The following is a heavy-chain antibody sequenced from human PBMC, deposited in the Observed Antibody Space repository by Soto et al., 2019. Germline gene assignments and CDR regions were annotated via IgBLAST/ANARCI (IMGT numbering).Heavy chain of an antibody. V-gene: IGHV3-33*01. CDR2: IWYDGSNK. CDR1: GFTFSSYG. J-gene: IGHJ4*02. Sequence: QVQLVESGGGVVQPGRSLRLSCAASGFTFSSYGMHWVRQAPGKGLEWVAVIWYDGSNKYYADSVKGRFTISRDNSKNPLYLQMNSLRAEDTAVYYCARDRAGGNSQIDYWGQGTLVTVSS. CDR3: ARDRAGGNSQIDY. D-gene: IGHD2-21*02.